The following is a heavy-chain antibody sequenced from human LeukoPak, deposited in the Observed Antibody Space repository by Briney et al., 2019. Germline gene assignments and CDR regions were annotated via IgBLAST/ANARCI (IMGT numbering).Heavy chain of an antibody. CDR3: ARRYYYGSGTNFDY. J-gene: IGHJ4*02. CDR1: GFTFSSYW. D-gene: IGHD3-10*01. Sequence: GSLRLSCAASGFTFSSYWMSWVRQAPGKGLEWVASIKEDGNEKYYMDSVKGRFTISRGNANNSLYLPMSSLGAEDTAVYYCARRYYYGSGTNFDYWGQGTLVTVSS. V-gene: IGHV3-7*01. CDR2: IKEDGNEK.